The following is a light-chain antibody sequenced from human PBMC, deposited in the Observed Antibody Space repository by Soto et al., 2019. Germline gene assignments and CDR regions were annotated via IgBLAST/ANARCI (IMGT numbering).Light chain of an antibody. CDR2: DTS. Sequence: EIVLTQSPDTLSLSPGDRATLSCRASQTVSHSFLAWYQHKPGQPPRLLMYDTSTRATGIPDRFSASGSGTDFTLTISRLEPEDFAVYYCQHYGASRTFGQGTKVEIK. V-gene: IGKV3-20*01. CDR3: QHYGASRT. CDR1: QTVSHSF. J-gene: IGKJ1*01.